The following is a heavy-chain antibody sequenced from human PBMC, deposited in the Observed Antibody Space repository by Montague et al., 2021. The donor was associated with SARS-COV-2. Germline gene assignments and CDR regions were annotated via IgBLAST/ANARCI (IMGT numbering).Heavy chain of an antibody. Sequence: SLRLSCAAPGFTFSNYDMNWVRQAPGKGPEWISYISTSAYTTSYAGSVKGRFTISRDNGKNSLYLQMNSLRAEDTAVYYCTRDYRSIVGDGLDIWGQGTKVTASS. J-gene: IGHJ3*02. CDR3: TRDYRSIVGDGLDI. D-gene: IGHD3-16*02. CDR2: ISTSAYTT. V-gene: IGHV3-48*03. CDR1: GFTFSNYD.